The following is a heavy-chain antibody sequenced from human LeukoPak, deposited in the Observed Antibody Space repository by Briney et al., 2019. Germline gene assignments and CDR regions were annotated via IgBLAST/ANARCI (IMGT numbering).Heavy chain of an antibody. CDR2: ISAYNGNT. Sequence: GASVKVSCKASGYTFTSYGISWVRQAPGQGLEWMEWISAYNGNTNYAQKLQGRVTMTTDTSTSTAYMELRSLRSDDTAVYYCARDLAIKDSPYFDLWGRGTLVTVSS. D-gene: IGHD2-21*01. CDR1: GYTFTSYG. CDR3: ARDLAIKDSPYFDL. V-gene: IGHV1-18*01. J-gene: IGHJ2*01.